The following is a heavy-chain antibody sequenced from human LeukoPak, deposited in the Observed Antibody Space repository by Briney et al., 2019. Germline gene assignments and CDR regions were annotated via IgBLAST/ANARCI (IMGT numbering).Heavy chain of an antibody. D-gene: IGHD4-17*01. J-gene: IGHJ4*02. CDR2: IYSGGST. CDR3: ASVNGDYPQKSFDY. CDR1: GFTFSSYA. Sequence: PGGSLRLSCAASGFTFSSYAMSWVRQAPGKGLEWVSVIYSGGSTYYADSVKGRFTISRDNSKNTLYLQMNSLRAEDTAVYYCASVNGDYPQKSFDYWGQGTLVTVSS. V-gene: IGHV3-53*01.